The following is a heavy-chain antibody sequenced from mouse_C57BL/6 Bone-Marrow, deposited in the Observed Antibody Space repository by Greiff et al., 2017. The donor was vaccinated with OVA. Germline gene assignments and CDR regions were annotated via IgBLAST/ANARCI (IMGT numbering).Heavy chain of an antibody. J-gene: IGHJ1*03. CDR3: ARYYGSSLSYWYCDV. D-gene: IGHD1-1*01. CDR1: GYTFTSYG. Sequence: VQVVESGAELARPGASVKLSCKASGYTFTSYGISWVKQRTVQGLEWIGEIYPRSGNTYYNEKFKGKATLTADKSSSTAYMELRSLTSEDSAVYFCARYYGSSLSYWYCDVWGTGTTVTVSS. V-gene: IGHV1-81*01. CDR2: IYPRSGNT.